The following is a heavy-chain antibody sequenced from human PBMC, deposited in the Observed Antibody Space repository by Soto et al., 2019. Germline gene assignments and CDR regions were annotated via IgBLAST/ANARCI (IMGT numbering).Heavy chain of an antibody. Sequence: SETLSLTCTVSGGSISASSYYWGWIRQPPGKGLEWIGSMDYSGSTYYNPSLKSRVTISVDTSKNQFSLKLNSVTAADTAVYYCARAGGARTMALDLDYWGQGILVTVSS. D-gene: IGHD3-10*01. CDR1: GGSISASSYY. V-gene: IGHV4-39*07. CDR2: MDYSGST. CDR3: ARAGGARTMALDLDY. J-gene: IGHJ4*02.